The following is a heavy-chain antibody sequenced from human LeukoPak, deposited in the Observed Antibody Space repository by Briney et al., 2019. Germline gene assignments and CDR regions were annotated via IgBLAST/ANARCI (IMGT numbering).Heavy chain of an antibody. CDR2: MSSSGSTI. Sequence: GGSLRLSCAASGFTFSSYEMNWVRQAPGQGLEWVSYMSSSGSTIYYADSVKRRFTISRDNAKNSLYLQMTSLRAEDTAVYYCAELGITMIGGVWGKGTTVTISS. J-gene: IGHJ6*04. D-gene: IGHD3-22*01. CDR1: GFTFSSYE. V-gene: IGHV3-48*03. CDR3: AELGITMIGGV.